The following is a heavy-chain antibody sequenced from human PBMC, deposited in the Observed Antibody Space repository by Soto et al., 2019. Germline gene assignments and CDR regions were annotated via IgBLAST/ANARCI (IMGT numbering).Heavy chain of an antibody. CDR2: ISGSGGST. CDR1: GFTFSSYA. D-gene: IGHD2-2*01. J-gene: IGHJ6*03. Sequence: GGSLRLSCAASGFTFSSYAMSWVRQAPGKGLEWVSAISGSGGSTYYADSVKGRLTISRDNSKNTLYLQMNSLRAEDTAVYYCAKGTVVVPASMTYYYYMDVWGKGTTVTVSS. V-gene: IGHV3-23*01. CDR3: AKGTVVVPASMTYYYYMDV.